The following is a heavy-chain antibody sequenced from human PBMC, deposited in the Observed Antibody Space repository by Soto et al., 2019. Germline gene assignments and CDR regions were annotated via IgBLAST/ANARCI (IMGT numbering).Heavy chain of an antibody. CDR2: MSRDGGVK. V-gene: IGHV3-23*01. Sequence: EVQLLEAGGGLVQPGGSLRLSCAASGFTFSNYGMTWVRQAPGKGLEWVSVMSRDGGVKDYTDSVKGRFTISRDIYKNTLYLQMNSLRYEDTAVYYCAKIDKFNPQSSGWANRFDYWGQGTLVTVSS. CDR1: GFTFSNYG. J-gene: IGHJ4*02. CDR3: AKIDKFNPQSSGWANRFDY. D-gene: IGHD6-19*01.